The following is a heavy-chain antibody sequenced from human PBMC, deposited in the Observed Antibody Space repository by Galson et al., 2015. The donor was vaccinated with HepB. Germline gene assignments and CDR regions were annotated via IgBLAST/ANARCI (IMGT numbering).Heavy chain of an antibody. CDR2: ISAYNGNT. J-gene: IGHJ2*01. D-gene: IGHD2-2*01. V-gene: IGHV1-18*01. Sequence: CKASGYTFTSYGISWVRQAPGQGLEWMGWISAYNGNTNYAQKLQGRVTMTTDTSTSTAYMELRSLRSDDTAVYYCAREHCSSTSCYYNDWYFDLWGRGTLVTVSS. CDR3: AREHCSSTSCYYNDWYFDL. CDR1: GYTFTSYG.